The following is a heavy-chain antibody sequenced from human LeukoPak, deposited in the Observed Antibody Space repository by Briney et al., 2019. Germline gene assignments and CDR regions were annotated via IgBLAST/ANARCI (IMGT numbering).Heavy chain of an antibody. CDR3: ARNYYGSGIFDY. CDR2: IYYSGST. Sequence: SQTLSLTCTVSGGSISSGGYYWSWIRQHPGKDLEWIGYIYYSGSTYYNPSLKSRVTISVDTSKNQFSLKLSSVTAADTAVYYCARNYYGSGIFDYWGQGTLVTVSS. J-gene: IGHJ4*02. D-gene: IGHD3-10*01. CDR1: GGSISSGGYY. V-gene: IGHV4-31*03.